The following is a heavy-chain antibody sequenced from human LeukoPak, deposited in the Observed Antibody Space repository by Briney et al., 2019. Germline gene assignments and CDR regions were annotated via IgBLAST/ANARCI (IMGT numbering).Heavy chain of an antibody. CDR2: ISNNHSPT. D-gene: IGHD6-19*01. Sequence: KPGGSLRLSCTASGFTFSDHYMSWIREAPGKGLEWVSYISNNHSPTYYADSVRGRFTISRDNAKNSLYLQMDSLSAEDTAVYYCARGAGRLADYWGQGTLVTVFS. V-gene: IGHV3-11*01. J-gene: IGHJ4*02. CDR1: GFTFSDHY. CDR3: ARGAGRLADY.